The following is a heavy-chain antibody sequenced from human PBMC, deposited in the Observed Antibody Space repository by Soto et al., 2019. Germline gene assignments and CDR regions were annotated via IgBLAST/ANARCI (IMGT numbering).Heavy chain of an antibody. CDR2: IIPIFGTA. CDR3: LCSGGSCNDAFDI. J-gene: IGHJ3*02. CDR1: GGTFSSYA. D-gene: IGHD2-15*01. Sequence: QVQLVQSGAEVKKPGSSVKVSCKASGGTFSSYAISWVRQAPGQGLEWMGGIIPIFGTANYAQKFQGRVTIPADESTSSAYMELSSLRSEDTAVYYCLCSGGSCNDAFDIWGQGTMVTVSS. V-gene: IGHV1-69*12.